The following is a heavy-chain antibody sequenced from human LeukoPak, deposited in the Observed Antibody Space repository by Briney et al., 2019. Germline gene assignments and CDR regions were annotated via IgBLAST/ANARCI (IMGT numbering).Heavy chain of an antibody. V-gene: IGHV3-48*03. D-gene: IGHD1-1*01. Sequence: GGSLRLSCAASGFTFSSYEMNWVRQAPGQGLEWVSYISSSGSTIYYADSVKGRFTIARDNAKNSLYMQMNSLRAEDTAVYYCARGTGTTPLEYWGQGTLVTVSS. J-gene: IGHJ4*02. CDR3: ARGTGTTPLEY. CDR1: GFTFSSYE. CDR2: ISSSGSTI.